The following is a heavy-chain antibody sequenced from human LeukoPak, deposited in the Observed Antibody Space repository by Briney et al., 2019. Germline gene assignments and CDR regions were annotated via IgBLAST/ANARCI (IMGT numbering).Heavy chain of an antibody. Sequence: ASVKVSCKASGYTFTSYYMHWVRQAPGQGLEWMGIINPSGASTSYAQKFQGRVTMTRDTSTSTVYMELSSLRSEDTAVYYCARDSRDGYNYHYYYGMDVWGQGTTVTVSS. V-gene: IGHV1-46*01. D-gene: IGHD5-24*01. CDR3: ARDSRDGYNYHYYYGMDV. J-gene: IGHJ6*02. CDR1: GYTFTSYY. CDR2: INPSGAST.